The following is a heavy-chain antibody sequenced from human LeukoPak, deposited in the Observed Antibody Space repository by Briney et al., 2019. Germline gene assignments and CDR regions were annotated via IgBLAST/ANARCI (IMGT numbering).Heavy chain of an antibody. CDR1: GGSISTSNYY. CDR2: IFYSGST. J-gene: IGHJ4*02. Sequence: PSETLSLTCTVSGGSISTSNYYWGWIRQPPGKGLEWIGNIFYSGSTYYSPSLKSRVTISLDTSRNQFSLKLSSVTAADTAVYYCARGWIWGYDYFDYWGQGTLVTVSS. D-gene: IGHD3-16*01. V-gene: IGHV4-39*07. CDR3: ARGWIWGYDYFDY.